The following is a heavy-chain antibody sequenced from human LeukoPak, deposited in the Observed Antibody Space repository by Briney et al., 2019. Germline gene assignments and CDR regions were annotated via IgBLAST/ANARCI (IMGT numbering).Heavy chain of an antibody. J-gene: IGHJ3*02. CDR2: MNPNSGNT. V-gene: IGHV1-8*02. CDR1: GYTFTGYY. Sequence: GASVKVSCKASGYTFTGYYMHWVRQAPGQGLEWMGWMNPNSGNTGYAQQFQGRVTMTRDTSISTVYMELSSLRAEDTAVYYCARVAAIRAFDIWGQGTMVTVSS. D-gene: IGHD6-25*01. CDR3: ARVAAIRAFDI.